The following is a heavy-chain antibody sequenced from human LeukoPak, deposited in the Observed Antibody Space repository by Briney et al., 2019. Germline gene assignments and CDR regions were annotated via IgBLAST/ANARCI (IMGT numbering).Heavy chain of an antibody. CDR3: ARGGAMIRGVFDY. CDR2: IYSGGST. V-gene: IGHV3-66*01. D-gene: IGHD3-10*01. J-gene: IGHJ4*02. CDR1: GFTVSSNY. Sequence: GGSLRLSCIASGFTVSSNYMTWVRQAPGKGLEWVSIIYSGGSTYYADSVKGRFTISRDNFKNTLYLQMNSLRAEDTAVYYCARGGAMIRGVFDYWGQGTLVTVSS.